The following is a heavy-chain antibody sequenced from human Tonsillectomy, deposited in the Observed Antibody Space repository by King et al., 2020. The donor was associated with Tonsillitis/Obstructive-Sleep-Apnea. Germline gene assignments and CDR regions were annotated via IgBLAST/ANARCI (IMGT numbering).Heavy chain of an antibody. J-gene: IGHJ4*02. CDR1: GGSFSDYY. Sequence: VQLQQWGAGLLKPSETLSLTCAVYGGSFSDYYWSWIRRPPGKGLEWIGEINHSGITNYNPSLKSRVRISLDTSKNQFSLKLTSGTAADTAVYYCARGYYDYMGVLFDYWGQGTLVTVSS. D-gene: IGHD3-16*01. CDR2: INHSGIT. CDR3: ARGYYDYMGVLFDY. V-gene: IGHV4-34*01.